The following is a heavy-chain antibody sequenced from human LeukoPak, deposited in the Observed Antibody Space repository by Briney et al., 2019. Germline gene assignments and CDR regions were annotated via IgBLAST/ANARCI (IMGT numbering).Heavy chain of an antibody. J-gene: IGHJ3*02. V-gene: IGHV3-23*01. CDR1: GFTFSNYA. D-gene: IGHD4/OR15-4a*01. Sequence: PGGSLRLSCAASGFTFSNYAMSWVRQAPGKGLEWVSAISPSGGSTYYADSVRGRFTISRDNSKNTLSLQMNSLRAEDTALYYCAKAMVGVYDAFDIWGQGTMVTVSS. CDR3: AKAMVGVYDAFDI. CDR2: ISPSGGST.